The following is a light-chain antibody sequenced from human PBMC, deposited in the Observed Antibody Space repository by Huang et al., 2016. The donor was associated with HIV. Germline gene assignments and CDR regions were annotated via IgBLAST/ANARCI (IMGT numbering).Light chain of an antibody. CDR1: QSIFYSSNNRNY. V-gene: IGKV4-1*01. CDR2: LAS. Sequence: DIVMTQSPASLAVSLGERATINCKSSQSIFYSSNNRNYLAWYQQKPGQAPKVLIYLASTRESGVPDRFTGSGSGTDFSLSISSLQAEDVARYYCQQYYNVPFTFGQGTKLDIK. CDR3: QQYYNVPFT. J-gene: IGKJ2*01.